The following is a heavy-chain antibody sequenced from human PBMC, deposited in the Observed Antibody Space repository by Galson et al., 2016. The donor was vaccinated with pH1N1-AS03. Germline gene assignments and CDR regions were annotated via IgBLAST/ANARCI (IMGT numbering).Heavy chain of an antibody. CDR1: GYPFTSYW. Sequence: QSGAEVKKPGESLRISCKGSGYPFTSYWINWVRQMPGKGLEWIGRIDPSDSYINYSPAFEGRVTISSGKSTTTAYLQWNDLKSADTAVYFCATGHYYSGLYRDAFDTWGQGTRVTVSS. J-gene: IGHJ3*02. CDR2: IDPSDSYI. V-gene: IGHV5-10-1*01. D-gene: IGHD1-26*01. CDR3: ATGHYYSGLYRDAFDT.